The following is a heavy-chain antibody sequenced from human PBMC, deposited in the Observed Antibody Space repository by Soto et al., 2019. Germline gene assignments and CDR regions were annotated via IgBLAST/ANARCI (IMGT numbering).Heavy chain of an antibody. V-gene: IGHV4-30-4*01. CDR1: GGSISSGDYY. D-gene: IGHD3-10*01. Sequence: QVQLQESGPGLVKPSQTLSLTCTVSGGSISSGDYYWRWIRQPPGKGLEWIGYIYYSGSTYYNPSLKGRVTISVDPSKNQFSGKLTSVTAADTAVYYGAREGRGLRGSIYGIDVWGQGTTVTVSS. CDR2: IYYSGST. CDR3: AREGRGLRGSIYGIDV. J-gene: IGHJ6*02.